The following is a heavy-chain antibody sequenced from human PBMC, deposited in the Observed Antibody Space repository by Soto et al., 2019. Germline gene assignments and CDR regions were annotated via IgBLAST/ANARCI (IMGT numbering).Heavy chain of an antibody. D-gene: IGHD4-17*01. V-gene: IGHV4-59*01. CDR3: AALMTTVTI. CDR1: GGSISSYY. CDR2: IYYSGST. Sequence: SDTLSLTCTVSGGSISSYYWSWIRQPPGKGLEWIGYIYYSGSTNYSPSLKSRVTISVDTSKNQFSLKLSSVTAADTAVYYCAALMTTVTIWGQGTLVTVSS. J-gene: IGHJ4*02.